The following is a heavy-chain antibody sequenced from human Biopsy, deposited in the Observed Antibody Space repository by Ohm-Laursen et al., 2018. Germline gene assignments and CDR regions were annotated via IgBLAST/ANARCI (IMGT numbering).Heavy chain of an antibody. CDR3: VRGRAY. V-gene: IGHV3-53*01. J-gene: IGHJ4*02. Sequence: SLRLSCSASVFTVSTTYISWVCMAPGPGLEWVSIIYLDGNTYYTDSVKGRFAISRDNSKNALYLQMNSLRPADTAKYYCVRGRAYWGQGTLVTVSS. CDR2: IYLDGNT. CDR1: VFTVSTTY.